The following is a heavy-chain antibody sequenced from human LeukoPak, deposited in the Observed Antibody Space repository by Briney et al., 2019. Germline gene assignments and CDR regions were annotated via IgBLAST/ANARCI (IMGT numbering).Heavy chain of an antibody. D-gene: IGHD3-10*01. CDR2: INPSGGST. Sequence: ASVKVSCKASGYTFTSYYIHWVRQAPGQGLEWMGIINPSGGSTSYAQKFQGRVTMTRDTSTSTVYMELSSLRSEDTAVYYCARVASSGNDAFDICGQGTMVTVSS. CDR3: ARVASSGNDAFDI. CDR1: GYTFTSYY. V-gene: IGHV1-46*01. J-gene: IGHJ3*02.